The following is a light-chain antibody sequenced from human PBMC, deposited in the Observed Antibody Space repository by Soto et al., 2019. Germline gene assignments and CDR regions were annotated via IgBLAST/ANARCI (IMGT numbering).Light chain of an antibody. J-gene: IGLJ1*01. CDR2: KGT. CDR3: CSSAPESTYV. Sequence: QSALAQPASVSGCPGQSITSSCTWTSYDVGAYNSVSWYQQLPHKAPQVILYKGTQRPSGVSSRFSGSTSGNAASLTISGLQADDEADYFCCSSAPESTYVFGTGTKVTVL. V-gene: IGLV2-23*01. CDR1: SYDVGAYNS.